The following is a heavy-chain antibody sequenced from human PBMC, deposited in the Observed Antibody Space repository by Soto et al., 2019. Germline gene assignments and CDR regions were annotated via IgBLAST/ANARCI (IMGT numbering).Heavy chain of an antibody. V-gene: IGHV4-39*01. CDR3: ASYYDSSGYYSGYDAFDI. CDR1: GASISSSSYY. J-gene: IGHJ3*02. Sequence: SATLSPTCTVPGASISSSSYYWGWLRPPPDKGLEWIGSIYYSGSTYYNPSLKSRVTISVDTSKNQFSLKLSSVTAADTAVYYCASYYDSSGYYSGYDAFDIWGQGKMVTVS. D-gene: IGHD3-22*01. CDR2: IYYSGST.